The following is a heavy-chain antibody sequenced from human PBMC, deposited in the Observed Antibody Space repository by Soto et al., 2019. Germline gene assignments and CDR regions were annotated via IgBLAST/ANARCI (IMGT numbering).Heavy chain of an antibody. CDR3: ARDGRGRIKQAAAGTEGFDY. D-gene: IGHD6-13*01. CDR2: ISYDGSNK. Sequence: GGSLRLSCAASGFTFSSYAMHWVRQAPGKGLEWVAVISYDGSNKYYADSVKGRFTISRDNSKNTLYLQMNSLRAEDTAVYYCARDGRGRIKQAAAGTEGFDYWGQGTLVTVSS. CDR1: GFTFSSYA. V-gene: IGHV3-30-3*01. J-gene: IGHJ4*02.